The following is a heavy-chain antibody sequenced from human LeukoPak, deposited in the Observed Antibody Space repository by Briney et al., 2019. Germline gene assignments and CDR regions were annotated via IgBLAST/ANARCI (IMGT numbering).Heavy chain of an antibody. CDR3: ARSRIWFGDNAFDI. J-gene: IGHJ3*02. CDR1: GGSFSGYY. V-gene: IGHV4-34*01. Sequence: KTSETLSLTCAVYGGSFSGYYWSWIRQPPGKGLEWIGEINHSGSTNYNPSLKSRVTISVDTSKNQFSLKLSSVTAADTAVYYCARSRIWFGDNAFDIWGQGTMVTVSS. CDR2: INHSGST. D-gene: IGHD3-10*01.